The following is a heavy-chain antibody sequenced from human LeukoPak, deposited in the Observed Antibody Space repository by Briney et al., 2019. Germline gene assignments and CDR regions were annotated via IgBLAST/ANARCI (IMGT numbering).Heavy chain of an antibody. CDR2: ISYDGSNK. V-gene: IGHV3-30*04. CDR3: ARASTTGNWFDP. CDR1: GFTFSSYA. J-gene: IGHJ5*02. Sequence: GGSLRLSCAASGFTFSSYAMHWVRQAPGKGLEWVAVISYDGSNKYYADSVKGRFTISRDNSKNTLYLQMNSLRAEDTAVYYCARASTTGNWFDPWGQGTLVTVSS. D-gene: IGHD1-1*01.